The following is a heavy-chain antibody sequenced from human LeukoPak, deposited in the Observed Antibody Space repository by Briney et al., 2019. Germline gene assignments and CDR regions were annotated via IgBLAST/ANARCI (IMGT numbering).Heavy chain of an antibody. CDR1: GRSFSGYY. Sequence: SETLSLTCAVYGRSFSGYYWSWIRQPPGKGLEWIGEINHSGSTNYNPSLKSRVTISVDTSKNQFSLKLSSVTAADTAVYYCARGSLGPAARGNYFDYWGQGTLVTVSS. CDR2: INHSGST. V-gene: IGHV4-34*01. CDR3: ARGSLGPAARGNYFDY. J-gene: IGHJ4*02. D-gene: IGHD2-2*01.